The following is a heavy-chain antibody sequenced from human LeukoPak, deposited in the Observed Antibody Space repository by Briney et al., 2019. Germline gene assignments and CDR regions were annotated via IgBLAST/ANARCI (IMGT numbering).Heavy chain of an antibody. V-gene: IGHV3-7*01. CDR1: GFTFSSYW. CDR2: IKQDGSEK. Sequence: GGSLRLSCAASGFTFSSYWMSWVRQAPGKGLEWVANIKQDGSEKYYVDSVKGRFTISRDNAKNSLYLQMNSLRAEDTAVYYCASSPYDILTGYKYNWFDPWGQGTLVTASS. D-gene: IGHD3-9*01. CDR3: ASSPYDILTGYKYNWFDP. J-gene: IGHJ5*02.